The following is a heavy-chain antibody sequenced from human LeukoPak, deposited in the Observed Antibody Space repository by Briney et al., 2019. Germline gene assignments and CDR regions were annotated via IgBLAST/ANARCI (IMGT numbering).Heavy chain of an antibody. CDR3: ARDYGAYGAFDI. CDR2: IYSDGTT. J-gene: IGHJ3*02. CDR1: GFTVSSNY. Sequence: GGSLRLSCAASGFTVSSNYMNWVRQAPGRGLEWVSVIYSDGTTYYADSAKGRFTISRDNSKNTLYLQMNSLRAEDTAVYYCARDYGAYGAFDIWGQGTMVTVSS. V-gene: IGHV3-66*01. D-gene: IGHD4/OR15-4a*01.